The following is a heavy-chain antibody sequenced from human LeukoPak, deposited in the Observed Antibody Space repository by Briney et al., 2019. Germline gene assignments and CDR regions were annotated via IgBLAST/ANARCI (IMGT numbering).Heavy chain of an antibody. CDR1: GFSFSSYA. CDR3: AKYNSGWRSYF. J-gene: IGHJ4*02. V-gene: IGHV3-23*01. CDR2: VTGSGGST. D-gene: IGHD6-19*01. Sequence: GGSLRLSCAASGFSFSSYAMSWVRQAPGKGLEWVSAVTGSGGSTDYADSVKGRFTISRDNSKNTLYLQMNGLRAEDTAVYYCAKYNSGWRSYFWGQGTLVTVSS.